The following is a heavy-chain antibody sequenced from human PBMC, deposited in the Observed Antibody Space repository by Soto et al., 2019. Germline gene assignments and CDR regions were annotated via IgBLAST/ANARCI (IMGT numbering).Heavy chain of an antibody. D-gene: IGHD1-26*01. J-gene: IGHJ4*02. CDR2: ISASGGST. CDR3: AKGQNSGTYRFYFDY. Sequence: VGSVRLSCAASGITLSSYAMSWVRQAPGKGPEWVSGISASGGSTSYADSVKGRFTISRDNSKNTLYLQMNSLRADDTAVYHCAKGQNSGTYRFYFDYWGQGALVTVS. CDR1: GITLSSYA. V-gene: IGHV3-23*01.